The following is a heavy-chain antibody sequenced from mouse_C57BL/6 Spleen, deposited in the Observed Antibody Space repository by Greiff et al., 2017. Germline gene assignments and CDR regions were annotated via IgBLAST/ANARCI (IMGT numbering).Heavy chain of an antibody. Sequence: VQLVESGPELVKPGASVKISCKASGYAFSSSWMNWVKQRPGQGLEWIGRIYPGDGDTNYNGKFKGKATLTADKSSSTAYMQLSSLTSEDSAVXFCGSSAYYYGSRYDSLDYWGQGTSVTVSS. D-gene: IGHD1-1*01. CDR2: IYPGDGDT. J-gene: IGHJ4*01. V-gene: IGHV1-82*01. CDR3: GSSAYYYGSRYDSLDY. CDR1: GYAFSSSW.